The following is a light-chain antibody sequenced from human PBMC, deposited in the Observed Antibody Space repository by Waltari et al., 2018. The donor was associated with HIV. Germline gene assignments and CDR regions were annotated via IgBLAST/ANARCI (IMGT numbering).Light chain of an antibody. V-gene: IGLV2-11*01. CDR1: SSDVGAYNY. Sequence: QSSLTQPRSVSESPGQSVTISCTGTSSDVGAYNYVSWYQQHPGRPTKFIIYNVSERPSGVPDRFSGSKSGNTASLTISGLQAEDEADYYCSSYAGTSNFVLFGGGTKLTVL. CDR3: SSYAGTSNFVL. CDR2: NVS. J-gene: IGLJ2*01.